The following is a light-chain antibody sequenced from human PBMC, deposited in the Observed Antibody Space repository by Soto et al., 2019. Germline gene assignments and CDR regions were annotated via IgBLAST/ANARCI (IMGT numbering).Light chain of an antibody. CDR1: QSISNY. Sequence: DIQMTQSPSSLSASVGDRVTISCRASQSISNYLIWIQQKPGKAPNLLIYGASTLQSGVPSRFSGSGSGTDFTLAISSLQPEDFAIYYCQQRNNWPPITFGQGTRLEIK. CDR2: GAS. CDR3: QQRNNWPPIT. V-gene: IGKV1-39*01. J-gene: IGKJ5*01.